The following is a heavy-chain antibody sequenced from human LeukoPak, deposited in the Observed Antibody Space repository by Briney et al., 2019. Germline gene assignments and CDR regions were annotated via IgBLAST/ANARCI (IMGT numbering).Heavy chain of an antibody. CDR3: ARGGPVLPSTKWGLFDY. Sequence: ASAKVSCKASGYTFTGYYMHWVRQAPGQGLEWMGLINPNSGGTNYAQKFQGRVTMTRDTSISTAYMELSRLRSDDTAVYYCARGGPVLPSTKWGLFDYWGQGTLVTVSS. CDR2: INPNSGGT. V-gene: IGHV1-2*02. CDR1: GYTFTGYY. D-gene: IGHD2-2*01. J-gene: IGHJ4*02.